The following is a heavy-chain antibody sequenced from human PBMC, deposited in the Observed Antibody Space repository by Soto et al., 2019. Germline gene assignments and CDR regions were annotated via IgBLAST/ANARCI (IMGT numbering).Heavy chain of an antibody. CDR1: GFSVSSNY. CDR3: ARHRHPRGTVGATSPLDP. CDR2: HYSGGST. J-gene: IGHJ5*02. V-gene: IGHV3-53*01. D-gene: IGHD1-26*01. Sequence: GSLRLSCAISGFSVSSNYLSWVRQAPGKGLEWVSVHYSGGSTYYADSVQGRFTISRDKSNNSLYLQMRRVRAEDTAVYFCARHRHPRGTVGATSPLDPWGQGTQVTVSS.